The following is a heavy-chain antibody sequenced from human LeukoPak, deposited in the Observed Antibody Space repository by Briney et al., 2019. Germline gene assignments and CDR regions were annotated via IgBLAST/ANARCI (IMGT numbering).Heavy chain of an antibody. V-gene: IGHV3-23*01. CDR2: ISGSGGST. D-gene: IGHD2-2*01. Sequence: GGSLRLSCAASGFSFSNYALSWVRQAPREGLEWVSAISGSGGSTYYADSVKGRFTISRDNSKSTVYLQMNSLKAEDTAVYCCAKGGCSGIRCHFDYWGQGTLVTVSS. CDR3: AKGGCSGIRCHFDY. CDR1: GFSFSNYA. J-gene: IGHJ4*02.